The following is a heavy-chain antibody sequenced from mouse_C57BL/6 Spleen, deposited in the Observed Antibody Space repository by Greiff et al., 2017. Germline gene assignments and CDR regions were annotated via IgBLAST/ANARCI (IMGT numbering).Heavy chain of an antibody. V-gene: IGHV5-6*01. CDR1: GFTFSSYG. CDR2: ISSGGSYT. J-gene: IGHJ4*01. D-gene: IGHD4-1*02. CDR3: ARPATGTDYYAMDY. Sequence: EVQLQESGGDLVKPGGSLKLSCAASGFTFSSYGMSWVRQTPDKRLEWVATISSGGSYTYYPDSVKGRFTISRDNAKNTLYLQMSSLKSEDTAMYYCARPATGTDYYAMDYWGQGTSVTVSS.